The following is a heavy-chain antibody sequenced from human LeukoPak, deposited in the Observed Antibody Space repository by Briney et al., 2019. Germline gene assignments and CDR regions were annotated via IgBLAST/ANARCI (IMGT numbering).Heavy chain of an antibody. CDR2: INHSGST. Sequence: PSETLSLTCAVYGGSFSGYYWSWIRQPPGKGLEWIGEINHSGSTNYNPSLKSRVTISVDTSKNQFSLKLSSVTAADTAVYYCAGINSGSPLRGGMDVWGKGTTVTVSS. D-gene: IGHD5-12*01. CDR1: GGSFSGYY. V-gene: IGHV4-34*01. J-gene: IGHJ6*04. CDR3: AGINSGSPLRGGMDV.